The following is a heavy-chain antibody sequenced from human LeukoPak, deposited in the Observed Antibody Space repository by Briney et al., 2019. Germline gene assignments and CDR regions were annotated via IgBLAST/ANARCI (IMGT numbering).Heavy chain of an antibody. CDR1: GFTFGSYS. CDR2: ISGSGGST. V-gene: IGHV3-23*01. Sequence: PGGSLRLSWVASGFTFGSYSMNWVRQAPGKGLEWVSAISGSGGSTYYADSVKGRFTISRDNSKNTLYLQMNSLRAEDTAVYYCAKEAAPGDYWGQGTLVTVSS. J-gene: IGHJ4*02. D-gene: IGHD2-15*01. CDR3: AKEAAPGDY.